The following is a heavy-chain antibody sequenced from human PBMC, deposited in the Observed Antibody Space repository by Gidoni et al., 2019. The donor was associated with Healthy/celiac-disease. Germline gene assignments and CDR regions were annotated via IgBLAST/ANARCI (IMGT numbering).Heavy chain of an antibody. CDR2: IYYSGST. Sequence: QLQLQESGPGLVKPSETLSLTCTVSGGSISSSSYYWGWIRQPPGKGLEWIGSIYYSGSTYYNPSLKSRVTISVDTSKNQFSLKLSSVTAADTAVYYCARQITYYYDSSGYYAFDIWGQGTMVTVSS. J-gene: IGHJ3*02. D-gene: IGHD3-22*01. CDR3: ARQITYYYDSSGYYAFDI. V-gene: IGHV4-39*01. CDR1: GGSISSSSYY.